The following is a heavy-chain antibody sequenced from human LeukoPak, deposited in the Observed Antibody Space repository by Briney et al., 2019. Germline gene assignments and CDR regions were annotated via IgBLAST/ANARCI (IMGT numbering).Heavy chain of an antibody. D-gene: IGHD6-19*01. CDR3: ARNGWLIHAFDI. Sequence: GGSLRLSCAASGFTFSSYGMHWVRQAPGKGLEWVAFIRYDGSNKYYADSVKGRFTISRDNAKNSLYLQMNSLRAEDTAVYYCARNGWLIHAFDIWGQGTMVTVSS. CDR2: IRYDGSNK. CDR1: GFTFSSYG. V-gene: IGHV3-30*02. J-gene: IGHJ3*02.